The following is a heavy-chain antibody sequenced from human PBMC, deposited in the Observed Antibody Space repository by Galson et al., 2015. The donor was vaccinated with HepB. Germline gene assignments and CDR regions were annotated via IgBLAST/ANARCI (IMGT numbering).Heavy chain of an antibody. CDR3: TRHANWKHMDV. D-gene: IGHD1-20*01. Sequence: SLRLSCAASGFTFSSNPLTWVRQAPGKGLEWVSGISASGTRTYYADSVKGRFTISRDNSKNTAYLQMNSLKTEDTAVYYCTRHANWKHMDVWGKGTTVTVPS. CDR1: GFTFSSNP. J-gene: IGHJ6*03. CDR2: ISASGTRT. V-gene: IGHV3-23*01.